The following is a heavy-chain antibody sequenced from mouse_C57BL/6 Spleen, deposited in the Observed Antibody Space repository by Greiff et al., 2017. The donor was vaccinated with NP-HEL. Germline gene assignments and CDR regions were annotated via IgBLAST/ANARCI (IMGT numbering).Heavy chain of an antibody. J-gene: IGHJ3*01. D-gene: IGHD2-2*01. CDR3: ATTMVTTGFAY. CDR2: IYPGDGDT. CDR1: GYTFTSYW. V-gene: IGHV1-80*01. Sequence: QVQLQQPGAELVKPGASVKLSCKASGYTFTSYWMNWVKQRPGKGLEWIGQIYPGDGDTNYNGKFKGKATLTADKSSSTAYMQLSSLTSEDSAVYFCATTMVTTGFAYWGQGTLVTVSA.